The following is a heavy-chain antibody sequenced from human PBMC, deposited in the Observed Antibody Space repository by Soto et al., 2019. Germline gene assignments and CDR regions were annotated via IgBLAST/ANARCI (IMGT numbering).Heavy chain of an antibody. D-gene: IGHD1-26*01. V-gene: IGHV3-23*04. CDR1: GFIFSNYV. CDR3: AKRPSALLFFVS. Sequence: EVQLVDSGGGLVQPGGSLRLSCAASGFIFSNYVMSWVRHAPGKGLEWASSISDSGGTSYYADSVKGRFTISRDNYKTALYLQMNRLRAEDTAIYYSAKRPSALLFFVSLVQGTLVTVSS. J-gene: IGHJ4*02. CDR2: ISDSGGTS.